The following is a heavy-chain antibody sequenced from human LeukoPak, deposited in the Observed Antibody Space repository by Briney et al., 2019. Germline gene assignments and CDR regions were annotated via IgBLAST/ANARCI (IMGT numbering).Heavy chain of an antibody. D-gene: IGHD3-10*02. CDR1: GFTFSNYW. J-gene: IGHJ6*04. V-gene: IGHV3-48*04. CDR3: AELGITMIGGV. Sequence: GGSLRLSCAASGFTFSNYWMNWVRQAPGKGLEWVSYISSSGSTIYYADSVKGRFTISRDNAKNSPYLQMNSLRAEDTAVYYCAELGITMIGGVWGKGTTVTISS. CDR2: ISSSGSTI.